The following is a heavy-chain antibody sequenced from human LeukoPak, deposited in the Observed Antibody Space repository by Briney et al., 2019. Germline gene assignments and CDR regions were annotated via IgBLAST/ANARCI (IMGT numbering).Heavy chain of an antibody. CDR2: LNPTATSV. J-gene: IGHJ4*02. CDR3: ARDRGWIRDY. Sequence: GGSLRLSCVASGFSLINYNMIWVRQAPGKEPEWISILNPTATSVMYADSLKGRFSVSRDNAKNTFFLHMNRLTVEDTAMYYCARDRGWIRDYWGRGTPVTVSS. V-gene: IGHV3-11*01. D-gene: IGHD2-2*03. CDR1: GFSLINYN.